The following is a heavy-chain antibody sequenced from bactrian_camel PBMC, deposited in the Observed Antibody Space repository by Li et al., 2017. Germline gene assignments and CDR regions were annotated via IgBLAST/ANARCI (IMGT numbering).Heavy chain of an antibody. CDR3: AKASYPPRYGGSWGITS. D-gene: IGHD6*01. CDR2: ISGGGEAT. J-gene: IGHJ4*01. CDR1: GFPFSGYD. V-gene: IGHV3S40*01. Sequence: VQLVESGGGLVQPGGSLRLSCAASGFPFSGYDIYWVRQAPGKGLEWVSAISGGGEATYYADSMNGRFTISRDNAKNTLYLQLTSLKIEDTAMYYCAKASYPPRYGGSWGITSGARGPRSPSP.